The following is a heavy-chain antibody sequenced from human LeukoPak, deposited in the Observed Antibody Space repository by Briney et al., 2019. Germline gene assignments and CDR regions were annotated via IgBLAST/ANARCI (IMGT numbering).Heavy chain of an antibody. V-gene: IGHV5-51*01. J-gene: IGHJ6*02. CDR3: ARVVQMGKYYYYGMDV. D-gene: IGHD3-10*01. Sequence: GESLKISCKGSGYSFTSYWIGWVRQMPGKGLEWMGIIYPGDSDTRYSPSFQGQVTISADKSISTAYLQWSSLKASDTAMYYCARVVQMGKYYYYGMDVWGQGTTVTVSS. CDR1: GYSFTSYW. CDR2: IYPGDSDT.